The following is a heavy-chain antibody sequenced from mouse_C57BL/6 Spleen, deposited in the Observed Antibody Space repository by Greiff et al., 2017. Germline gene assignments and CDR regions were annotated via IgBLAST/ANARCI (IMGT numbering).Heavy chain of an antibody. CDR1: GYAFSSSW. D-gene: IGHD1-1*01. Sequence: QVQLQQSGPELVKPGASVKISCKASGYAFSSSWMNWVKQRPGKGLEWIGRIYPGDGDTNYNGKFKGKATLTADKSSSTAYLQLSSLTSEDSAVYFCARSSGSSPWFADWGQVTLVTVSA. CDR3: ARSSGSSPWFAD. V-gene: IGHV1-82*01. J-gene: IGHJ3*01. CDR2: IYPGDGDT.